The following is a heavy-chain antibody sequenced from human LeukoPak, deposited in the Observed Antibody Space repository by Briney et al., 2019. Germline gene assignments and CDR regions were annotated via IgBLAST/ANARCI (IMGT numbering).Heavy chain of an antibody. CDR1: GFTFNNYG. Sequence: GGSLRLSCAASGFTFNNYGMHWVRQAPGKGLEWVAVISYDGRNIHYPDSVKGRFTISRDISTDTLWLQMDSLRTEDTSVYYCAKGPLRGTAAAIDYWGQGTLVTVSS. J-gene: IGHJ4*02. D-gene: IGHD2-2*01. CDR3: AKGPLRGTAAAIDY. V-gene: IGHV3-30*18. CDR2: ISYDGRNI.